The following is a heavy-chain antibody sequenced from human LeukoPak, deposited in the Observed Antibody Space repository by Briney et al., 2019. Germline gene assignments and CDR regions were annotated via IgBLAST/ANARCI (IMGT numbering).Heavy chain of an antibody. J-gene: IGHJ4*02. Sequence: GESLKISCRGYGYDFTKYWIGWVRQMPGKGLEWMGIIYPGDSDTRYSPSFQGQVTISIDNSITTAYLQWSSLKASDTARYYCARLRTSFSTWWNYWGQGTLVTVSS. CDR3: ARLRTSFSTWWNY. CDR2: IYPGDSDT. CDR1: GYDFTKYW. D-gene: IGHD6-13*01. V-gene: IGHV5-51*01.